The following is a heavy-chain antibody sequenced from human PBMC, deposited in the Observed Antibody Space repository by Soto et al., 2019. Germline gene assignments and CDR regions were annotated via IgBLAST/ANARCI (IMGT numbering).Heavy chain of an antibody. CDR1: GGSISSYY. V-gene: IGHV4-59*01. CDR3: ARGGGGTTHYYYGMDV. D-gene: IGHD1-1*01. CDR2: IYYSGST. J-gene: IGHJ6*02. Sequence: SETLSLTCTVSGGSISSYYWSWIRQPPGKGLEWIGYIYYSGSTNYNPSLKSRVTISVDTSKNQFSLKLGSVTAADTAVYYCARGGGGTTHYYYGMDVWGQGTTVTVSS.